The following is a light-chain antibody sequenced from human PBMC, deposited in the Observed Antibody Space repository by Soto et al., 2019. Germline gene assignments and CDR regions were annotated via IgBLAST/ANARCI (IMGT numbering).Light chain of an antibody. V-gene: IGKV1-5*01. CDR1: QSISTW. Sequence: DIQMTQSPSTLTASVGDRVTITCRASQSISTWLAWYQQKPGQAPSLLIYGASSLKSGVPSRFSGSGSGSEFTLSISSLEPDDFATYYCQQNRSYSFGQGTKVEI. CDR3: QQNRSYS. CDR2: GAS. J-gene: IGKJ1*01.